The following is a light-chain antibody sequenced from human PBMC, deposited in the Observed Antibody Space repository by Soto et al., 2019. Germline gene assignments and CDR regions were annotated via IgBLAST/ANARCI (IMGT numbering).Light chain of an antibody. Sequence: QSALTQPASLSGSPGQSITISCTGTSSDIGAYDYVSWFQQHPGKAPKLMISEVNNRPSGVSNRFSGSKSGNTAYLTISGLQVEDEAEYFCFSFTNTSNHVLGNGTKVTV. CDR3: FSFTNTSNHV. V-gene: IGLV2-14*01. CDR1: SSDIGAYDY. CDR2: EVN. J-gene: IGLJ1*01.